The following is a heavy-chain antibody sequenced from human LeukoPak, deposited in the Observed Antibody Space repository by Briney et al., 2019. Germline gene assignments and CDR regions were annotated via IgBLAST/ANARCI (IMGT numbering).Heavy chain of an antibody. D-gene: IGHD3-10*01. CDR2: MNPNSGNT. J-gene: IGHJ3*02. Sequence: ASVKVSCKASGYTFTSYDINWVRQAPGQGLEWMGWMNPNSGNTVYAQKFQGRVTMTRNTSISTAYMELSSLRSEDTAVYYCARSLLVLDAFDIWGQGTMVTVSS. CDR3: ARSLLVLDAFDI. CDR1: GYTFTSYD. V-gene: IGHV1-8*01.